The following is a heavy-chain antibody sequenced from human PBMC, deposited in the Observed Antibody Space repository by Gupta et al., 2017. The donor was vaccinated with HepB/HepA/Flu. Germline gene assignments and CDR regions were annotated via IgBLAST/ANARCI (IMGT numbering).Heavy chain of an antibody. D-gene: IGHD2-15*01. J-gene: IGHJ6*03. CDR3: ERGRGGPYFYYYMDV. CDR1: GFTFDDYT. V-gene: IGHV3-43*01. CDR2: INWDGGST. Sequence: GESGGVVVQPGGSLRLSCAASGFTFDDYTMHWVRQAPGKGLEWVSLINWDGGSTYYADSVKGRFTISRDNSKNSLYLQMNRLRTEDTALYYCERGRGGPYFYYYMDVWGQGTTVTVS.